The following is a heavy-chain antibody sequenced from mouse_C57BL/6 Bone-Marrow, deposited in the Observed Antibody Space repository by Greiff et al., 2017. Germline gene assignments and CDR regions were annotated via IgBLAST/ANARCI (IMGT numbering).Heavy chain of an antibody. CDR2: IDPSDSYT. V-gene: IGHV1-69*01. D-gene: IGHD3-1*01. CDR1: GYTFTSYW. J-gene: IGHJ1*03. Sequence: QVQLQQPGAELVMPGASVKLSCKASGYTFTSYWMHWVKQRPGQGLEWIGEIDPSDSYTNYNQKFKGKSTLTVDKSSSTAYMQLSSLTSEDSAVYYCAREGLTATCWYCDVGGTGTTVTVSS. CDR3: AREGLTATCWYCDV.